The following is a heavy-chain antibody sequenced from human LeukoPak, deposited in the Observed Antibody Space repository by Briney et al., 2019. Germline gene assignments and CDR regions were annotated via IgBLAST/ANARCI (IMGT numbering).Heavy chain of an antibody. CDR2: TYYRSKWYN. CDR3: ARDMSSCSSTSCYVDLDY. CDR1: GDSVSSNSAA. V-gene: IGHV6-1*01. J-gene: IGHJ4*02. D-gene: IGHD2-2*01. Sequence: SQTLSLTCAISGDSVSSNSAAWNWIRQSPSRGLEWLGRTYYRSKWYNDYAASVKSRITINPDTSKNQFSLQLNSVTPEDTAVYYCARDMSSCSSTSCYVDLDYWGQGTLVTVSS.